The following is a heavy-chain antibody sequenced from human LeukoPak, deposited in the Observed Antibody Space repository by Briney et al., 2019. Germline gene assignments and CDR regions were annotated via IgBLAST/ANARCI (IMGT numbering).Heavy chain of an antibody. CDR3: ARGPRVLRYFDWYKYYYMDV. Sequence: SVTVSCKASGGTYSSYAISWVRQAPGQGLEWMGGIIPIFGTANYAQKFQGRVTITTDESTSTAYMELSSLRSEDTAVYYCARGPRVLRYFDWYKYYYMDVWGKGTTVTVSS. D-gene: IGHD3-9*01. CDR2: IIPIFGTA. J-gene: IGHJ6*03. CDR1: GGTYSSYA. V-gene: IGHV1-69*05.